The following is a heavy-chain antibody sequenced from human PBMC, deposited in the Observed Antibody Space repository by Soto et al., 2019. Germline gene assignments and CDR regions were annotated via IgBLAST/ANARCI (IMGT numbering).Heavy chain of an antibody. Sequence: ASVKVSCKASGYTFTGYFIHWVRQAPGQGLEWMGWINPNSGGTNYAQKFQGRVTITRDTSISTSYMELSSLRSDDTAVYYCARDSQYSSSSVDSWGQGTLVTVSS. V-gene: IGHV1-2*02. D-gene: IGHD6-6*01. J-gene: IGHJ4*02. CDR2: INPNSGGT. CDR3: ARDSQYSSSSVDS. CDR1: GYTFTGYF.